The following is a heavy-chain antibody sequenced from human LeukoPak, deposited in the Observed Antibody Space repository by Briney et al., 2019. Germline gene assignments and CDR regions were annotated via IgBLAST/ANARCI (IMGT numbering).Heavy chain of an antibody. CDR3: ARVGQVVSAWDYGGTDHDFDY. CDR2: MNPNSGNT. Sequence: ASVKVSCKASGYTFTSYDINWVRQAPGQGLEWMGWMNPNSGNTGYAQKFQGRVTMTRNTSISTAYMELSSLRSEDTAVYYCARVGQVVSAWDYGGTDHDFDYWGQGTLVTVSS. V-gene: IGHV1-8*01. D-gene: IGHD4-23*01. CDR1: GYTFTSYD. J-gene: IGHJ4*02.